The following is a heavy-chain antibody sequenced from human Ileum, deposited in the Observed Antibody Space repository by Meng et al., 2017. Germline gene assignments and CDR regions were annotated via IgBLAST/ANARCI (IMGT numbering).Heavy chain of an antibody. J-gene: IGHJ4*02. CDR2: VSDIGNI. V-gene: IGHV3-11*04. CDR1: GFSFNDFY. Sequence: QVQLVESGGAVVKPGGSLTLSCVGSGFSFNDFYVGWVRQAPGKGLEFISYVSDIGNIYYGDSLLGRFTVSRDNAKNTVYLQMNSLRAEDTAVYYCSRFLDRDFWGQGTLVTVSS. CDR3: SRFLDRDF. D-gene: IGHD3-22*01.